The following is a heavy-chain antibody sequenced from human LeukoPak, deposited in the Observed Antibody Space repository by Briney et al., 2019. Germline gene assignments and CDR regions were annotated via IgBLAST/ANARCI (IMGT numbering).Heavy chain of an antibody. D-gene: IGHD6-13*01. CDR3: ARSISGYSSTWELSYFDY. Sequence: GGSLRLSCAASGFTFSSYGMHWVRQAPGKGLEWVAVVWSDISNKYYADSVKGRFTISRDNSKNTLYLQMNSLRAEDTAVYYCARSISGYSSTWELSYFDYWGQGTLVTVSS. V-gene: IGHV3-33*01. J-gene: IGHJ4*02. CDR1: GFTFSSYG. CDR2: VWSDISNK.